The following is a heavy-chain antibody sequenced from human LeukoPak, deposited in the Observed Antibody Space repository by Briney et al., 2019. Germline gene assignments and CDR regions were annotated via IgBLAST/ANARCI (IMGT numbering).Heavy chain of an antibody. Sequence: SETLSLTCAVYGGSFSSYSWSWIRQPPGKGLEWIGEIIHSGSTNYNPSLKSRVTISMDTSKNQFSLKLSSVTAADTAVYYCARRLACDIWGQGTMVTVSS. CDR1: GGSFSSYS. CDR2: IIHSGST. J-gene: IGHJ3*02. V-gene: IGHV4-34*12. CDR3: ARRLACDI.